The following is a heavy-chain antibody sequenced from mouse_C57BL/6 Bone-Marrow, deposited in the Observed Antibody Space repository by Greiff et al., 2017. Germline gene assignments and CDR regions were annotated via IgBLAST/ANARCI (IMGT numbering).Heavy chain of an antibody. Sequence: EVQLQQSGAELVRPGASVKLSCTASGFNIKDDYMHWVKQRPEQGLEWIGWIDPENGDTEYASKFQGKATITADTSSNTAYLQLSSLTSEDTAVYYCTWSYYGYDWFAYWGQGTLVTVSA. CDR1: GFNIKDDY. CDR3: TWSYYGYDWFAY. CDR2: IDPENGDT. J-gene: IGHJ3*01. V-gene: IGHV14-4*01. D-gene: IGHD2-2*01.